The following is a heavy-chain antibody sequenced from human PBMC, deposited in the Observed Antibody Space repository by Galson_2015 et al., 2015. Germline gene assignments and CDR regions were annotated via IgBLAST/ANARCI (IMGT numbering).Heavy chain of an antibody. Sequence: SVKVSCKASGYTFTSYAMHWVRQAPGQRLEWMGWINAGNGNTKYSQKFQGRVTITRDTSASTAYMELSSLRSEDTAVYYCARGSPEQLGFDYWGQGTLVTVSS. CDR2: INAGNGNT. D-gene: IGHD6-6*01. J-gene: IGHJ4*02. CDR3: ARGSPEQLGFDY. V-gene: IGHV1-3*01. CDR1: GYTFTSYA.